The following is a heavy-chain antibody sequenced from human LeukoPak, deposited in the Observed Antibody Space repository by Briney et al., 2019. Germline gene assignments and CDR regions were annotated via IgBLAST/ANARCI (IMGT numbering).Heavy chain of an antibody. V-gene: IGHV3-30-3*01. Sequence: GRSLRLSCAASGFTFSSYAMNWVRQAPGKGLEWVAVISYDGSTTYYADSVKGRFTISRDNSKNTLYLQMNSLRAEDTAVYYCAKDIVVVTASPEGIDYWGQGTLVTVSS. CDR3: AKDIVVVTASPEGIDY. D-gene: IGHD2-21*02. CDR1: GFTFSSYA. J-gene: IGHJ4*02. CDR2: ISYDGSTT.